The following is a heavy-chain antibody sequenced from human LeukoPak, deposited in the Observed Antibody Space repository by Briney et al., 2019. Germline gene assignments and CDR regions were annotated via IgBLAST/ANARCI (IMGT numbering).Heavy chain of an antibody. CDR2: IYPGDSDT. D-gene: IGHD3-10*01. CDR1: GYSFTNYW. J-gene: IGHJ5*02. CDR3: ARSPMVRGVITRFDP. Sequence: GESLKISCKGSGYSFTNYWIGWVRQLPGKGLEWMGIIYPGDSDTRYSPSFQGQVTISADKSISTAYLQWSSLKASDTAMYYCARSPMVRGVITRFDPWGQGTLVTVSS. V-gene: IGHV5-51*01.